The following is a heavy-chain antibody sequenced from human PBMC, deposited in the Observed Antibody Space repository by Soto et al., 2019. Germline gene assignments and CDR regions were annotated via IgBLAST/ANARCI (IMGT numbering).Heavy chain of an antibody. V-gene: IGHV4-39*07. D-gene: IGHD3-10*01. CDR2: INHSGST. J-gene: IGHJ4*02. CDR3: AQAYYYGSENPENFDY. CDR1: GGSVSSSSYY. Sequence: AETLSLTCTVSGGSVSSSSYYWGWVRQPPGQGLEWIGEINHSGSTNYNPSLKSRVTISVDTSKNQFSLKLSSVTAADTAVYYCAQAYYYGSENPENFDYWGQGTLVTVSS.